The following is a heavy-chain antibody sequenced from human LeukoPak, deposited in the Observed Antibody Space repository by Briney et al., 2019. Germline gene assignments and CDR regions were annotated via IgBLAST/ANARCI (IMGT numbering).Heavy chain of an antibody. D-gene: IGHD1-26*01. CDR1: GYTFTSYG. CDR3: AREKSDRGSYSLCAFDI. CDR2: ISAYNGNT. Sequence: ASVKVSCKASGYTFTSYGISWVRQAPGQGLEWMGWISAYNGNTNYAQKLQGRVTMTTDTSTSTAYMELRSLRSDDTAVYYCAREKSDRGSYSLCAFDIWGQGTMVSVSS. J-gene: IGHJ3*02. V-gene: IGHV1-18*01.